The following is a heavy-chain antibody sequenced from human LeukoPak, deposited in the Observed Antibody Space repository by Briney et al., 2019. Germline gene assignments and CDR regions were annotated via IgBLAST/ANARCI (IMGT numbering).Heavy chain of an antibody. Sequence: ASVKVSCKASGYTFTGYYMHWVRQAPGQGLEWMGWINPNSGGTNYAQKFQGRVTMTRDTSISTAYMELSRLRSDDTAVYYCARVSAGGYLWNWFDPWGQGTLVTVSS. CDR1: GYTFTGYY. CDR3: ARVSAGGYLWNWFDP. V-gene: IGHV1-2*02. D-gene: IGHD6-13*01. CDR2: INPNSGGT. J-gene: IGHJ5*02.